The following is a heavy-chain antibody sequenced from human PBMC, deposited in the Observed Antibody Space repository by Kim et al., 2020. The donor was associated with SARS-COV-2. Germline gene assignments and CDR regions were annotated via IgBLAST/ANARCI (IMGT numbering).Heavy chain of an antibody. Sequence: SETLSLTCTVSGGSISSYYWSWIRQPPGKGLEWIGYIYYSGSTNYNPSLKSRVTISVDTSKNQFSLKLSSVTAADTAVYYCARVLRWAVAGRREYNWFDPWGQGTLFTVSS. CDR2: IYYSGST. CDR1: GGSISSYY. D-gene: IGHD6-19*01. CDR3: ARVLRWAVAGRREYNWFDP. J-gene: IGHJ5*02. V-gene: IGHV4-59*01.